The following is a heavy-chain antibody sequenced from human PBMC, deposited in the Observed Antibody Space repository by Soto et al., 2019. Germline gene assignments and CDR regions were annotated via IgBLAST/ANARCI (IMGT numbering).Heavy chain of an antibody. CDR2: IFASGKT. CDR3: AGESPGFYGMSFDL. J-gene: IGHJ3*01. CDR1: GFTVSTNY. D-gene: IGHD3-22*01. Sequence: VQLVESGGGLFQPGGSLRLSCTASGFTVSTNYMAWVRRAAGKGLEWVSVIFASGKTYYADAVKGRFTVSRDKSQNTLFLQMSSLTVEDTAVYYCAGESPGFYGMSFDLWGQGTAVTVSS. V-gene: IGHV3-53*01.